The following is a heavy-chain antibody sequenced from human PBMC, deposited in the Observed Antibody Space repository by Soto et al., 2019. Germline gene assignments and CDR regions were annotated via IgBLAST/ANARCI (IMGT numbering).Heavy chain of an antibody. Sequence: QVQLQESGPGLVKPSGTLSLTCAVSGGSISSSNWWSWVRQPPGKGLEWIGEIYHSGSTNYNPSLKRRVTISLVKSKIPSSLKLTTVTAADTAVYYCARCIAAAGPIDYWGQGTLVTVSS. V-gene: IGHV4-4*02. CDR3: ARCIAAAGPIDY. J-gene: IGHJ4*02. CDR1: GGSISSSNW. CDR2: IYHSGST. D-gene: IGHD6-13*01.